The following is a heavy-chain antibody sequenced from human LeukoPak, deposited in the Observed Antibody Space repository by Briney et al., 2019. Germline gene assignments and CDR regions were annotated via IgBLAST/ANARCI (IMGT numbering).Heavy chain of an antibody. V-gene: IGHV3-20*04. CDR3: ARFQHCGGDCYYFDY. D-gene: IGHD2-21*02. J-gene: IGHJ4*02. CDR1: GFSFDDYG. Sequence: PGGSLRLSCAASGFSFDDYGVTWVRQAPGQGLEWVSGINWNGGSTGYADSVRGRCTISRDNAKNSLYLQMNTLRAEDTALYYCARFQHCGGDCYYFDYWGQGTLVTVSS. CDR2: INWNGGST.